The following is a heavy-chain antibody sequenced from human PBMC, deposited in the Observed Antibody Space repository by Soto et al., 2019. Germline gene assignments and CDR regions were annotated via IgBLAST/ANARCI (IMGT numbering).Heavy chain of an antibody. CDR2: IIPIFGTA. V-gene: IGHV1-69*01. Sequence: QVQLVQSGAEVKKPGSSVKVSCKASGGTFSSYAISWVRQAPGHEREWMGGIIPIFGTANYAQKFHGRDTISGEESTSTAHMEMSSLRSEDMAVYYCARDSGLRAMADYYYGMDVWGQGTTVTVST. CDR1: GGTFSSYA. CDR3: ARDSGLRAMADYYYGMDV. D-gene: IGHD3-16*01. J-gene: IGHJ6*01.